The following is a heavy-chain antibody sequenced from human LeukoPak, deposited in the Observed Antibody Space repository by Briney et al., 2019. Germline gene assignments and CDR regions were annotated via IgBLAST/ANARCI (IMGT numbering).Heavy chain of an antibody. CDR1: GDSISRGRYY. D-gene: IGHD2-8*01. J-gene: IGHJ4*02. V-gene: IGHV4-61*02. CDR2: IYASGKT. Sequence: SQTLSLTCTVSGDSISRGRYYWSWVRQPAGKELEWIGRIYASGKTDYNPYTPSLKSRVAMSLDTSKNRVSLYLTSVTAADTAMYFCARSFNEKYYFESWGQGTLVTVSS. CDR3: ARSFNEKYYFES.